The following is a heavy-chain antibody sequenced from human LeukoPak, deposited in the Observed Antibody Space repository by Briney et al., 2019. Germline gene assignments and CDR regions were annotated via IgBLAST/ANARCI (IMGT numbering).Heavy chain of an antibody. CDR2: INHSGST. Sequence: PSETLSLTCAVYGGSFSGYYWSWIRQPPGKGLEWIGEINHSGSTNYNPSLKSRVTISVDTSKNQFSLKLSSVTAADTAVYYCARGRGYCSSTSCYSYYGMDVWGQGTTVTVSS. CDR3: ARGRGYCSSTSCYSYYGMDV. V-gene: IGHV4-34*01. CDR1: GGSFSGYY. D-gene: IGHD2-2*02. J-gene: IGHJ6*02.